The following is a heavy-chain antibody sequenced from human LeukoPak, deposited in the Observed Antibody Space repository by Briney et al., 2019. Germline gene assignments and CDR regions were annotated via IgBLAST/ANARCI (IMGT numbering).Heavy chain of an antibody. Sequence: GGSLRLSCAASGFTFSTYSMNWVRQAPGKGLEWVSYISSSSSTIYYADSVKGRFTISRDNSKNTLYLQMNSLRAEDTAVYYCARGPNSPGVDYWGQGTLVTVSS. CDR1: GFTFSTYS. V-gene: IGHV3-48*01. CDR3: ARGPNSPGVDY. J-gene: IGHJ4*02. D-gene: IGHD2/OR15-2a*01. CDR2: ISSSSSTI.